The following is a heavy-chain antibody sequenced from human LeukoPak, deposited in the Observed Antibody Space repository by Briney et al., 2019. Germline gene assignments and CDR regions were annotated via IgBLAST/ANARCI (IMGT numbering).Heavy chain of an antibody. D-gene: IGHD3-9*01. J-gene: IGHJ4*02. CDR1: GFTFSSYW. Sequence: GGSLRLSCAASGFTFSSYWMSWVRQAPGKGLEWVANIKQDGSEKYYVDSVKGRFTISRDNAKNSLYLQMNSLRAEDTAVYYCARVPLNTRNYDILTGYYFDYWGQGTLVTVSS. CDR3: ARVPLNTRNYDILTGYYFDY. CDR2: IKQDGSEK. V-gene: IGHV3-7*01.